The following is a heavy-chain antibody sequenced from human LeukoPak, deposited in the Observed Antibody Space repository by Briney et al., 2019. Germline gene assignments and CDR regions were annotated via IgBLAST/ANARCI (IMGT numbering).Heavy chain of an antibody. D-gene: IGHD2-2*02. J-gene: IGHJ5*02. V-gene: IGHV1-2*02. Sequence: ASVKVSCKASGYTFTGYYMHWVRQAPGQGLEWMGWINSNSGGTKYAQKFQGRVTMTRDTSISTAYLELSSLRSEDTAVYYCASTYCSSTSCYTDHNWFDPWGQGTLVTVSS. CDR1: GYTFTGYY. CDR2: INSNSGGT. CDR3: ASTYCSSTSCYTDHNWFDP.